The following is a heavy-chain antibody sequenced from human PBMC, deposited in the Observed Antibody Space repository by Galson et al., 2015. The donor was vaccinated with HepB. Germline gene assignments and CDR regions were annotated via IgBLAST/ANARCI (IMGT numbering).Heavy chain of an antibody. Sequence: SVKVSCKASGGTFSSYAISWVRQAPGQGLEWMGGIIPIFGTANYAQKFQGRVTITADESTSTAYMELSSLRSEDTAVYYCARGKEYCSSTSCYRTHYYYYGMDVWGQGTTVTVSS. CDR2: IIPIFGTA. J-gene: IGHJ6*02. CDR3: ARGKEYCSSTSCYRTHYYYYGMDV. D-gene: IGHD2-2*01. V-gene: IGHV1-69*13. CDR1: GGTFSSYA.